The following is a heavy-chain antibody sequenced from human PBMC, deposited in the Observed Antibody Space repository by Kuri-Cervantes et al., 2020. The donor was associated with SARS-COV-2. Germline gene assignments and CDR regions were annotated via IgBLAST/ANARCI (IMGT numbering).Heavy chain of an antibody. D-gene: IGHD2-15*01. CDR2: IYYSGST. J-gene: IGHJ4*02. CDR3: AREGYCSGGSCFDY. V-gene: IGHV4-59*01. Sequence: ESLKISCTVSGGSISSCYWSWIRQPPGKGLEWIGYIYYSGSTNYNPSLKSRVTISVDTSKNQFSLKLSSVTAADTAVYYCAREGYCSGGSCFDYWGQGTLVTVSS. CDR1: GGSISSCY.